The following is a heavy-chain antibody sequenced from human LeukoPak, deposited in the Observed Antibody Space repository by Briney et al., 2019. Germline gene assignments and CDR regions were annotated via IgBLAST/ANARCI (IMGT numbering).Heavy chain of an antibody. V-gene: IGHV4-4*07. CDR3: AREWGSIDY. J-gene: IGHJ4*02. CDR1: GGSISTYY. D-gene: IGHD3-16*01. Sequence: PSETLSLTCTVSGGSISTYYWSWIRQPAGKGLEWIGRIYSGGSPNYNPSLKSRVSMSEDTSKNQLSLKLSSVTAADTAVYYCAREWGSIDYWGQGTLVTVSS. CDR2: IYSGGSP.